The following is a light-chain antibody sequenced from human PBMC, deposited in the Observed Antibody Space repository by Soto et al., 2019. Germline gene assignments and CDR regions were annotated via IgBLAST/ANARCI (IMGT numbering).Light chain of an antibody. J-gene: IGLJ2*01. V-gene: IGLV2-23*01. CDR3: CSYAGSSTV. CDR2: EAT. CDR1: SSDVGNYNL. Sequence: QSVLTQPASVSGSPGQSITISCTGTSSDVGNYNLVSWFQQRPGKAPKLMIYEATKRPSGVSSRFSGSKSANTASLTISGLQTDDEADYYCCSYAGSSTVFGGGTKLTVL.